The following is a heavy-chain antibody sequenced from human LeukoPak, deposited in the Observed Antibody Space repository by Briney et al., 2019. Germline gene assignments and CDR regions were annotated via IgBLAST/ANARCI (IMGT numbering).Heavy chain of an antibody. CDR3: ARDVRYHFDAFDI. J-gene: IGHJ3*02. D-gene: IGHD2-2*01. V-gene: IGHV4-59*01. Sequence: SEALSLTCTVSGGSISSSYWSWIRQPPGKGLEWIGYNHYSGNTNYNPSLKSRVTISVDTSKNQFSLKLSSVTAADTAVYYCARDVRYHFDAFDIWGQGTMVTVSS. CDR2: NHYSGNT. CDR1: GGSISSSY.